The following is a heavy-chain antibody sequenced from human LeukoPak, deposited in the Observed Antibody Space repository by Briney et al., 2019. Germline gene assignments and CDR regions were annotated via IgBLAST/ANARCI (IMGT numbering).Heavy chain of an antibody. Sequence: GVSLRLSRSASGFTFSSYAMHWVRQAPGKGLEYVSAISSNGGTTYYADSVKGRFIISRDNSKNTLYLQMSSLRAEDTAVYYCVKPVAATLFNGMDVWGQGTTVTVSS. V-gene: IGHV3-64D*06. D-gene: IGHD2-15*01. CDR2: ISSNGGTT. CDR3: VKPVAATLFNGMDV. J-gene: IGHJ6*02. CDR1: GFTFSSYA.